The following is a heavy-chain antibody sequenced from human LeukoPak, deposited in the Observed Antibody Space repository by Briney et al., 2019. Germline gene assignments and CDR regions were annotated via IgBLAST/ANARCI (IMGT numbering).Heavy chain of an antibody. CDR1: GFTFSSYA. D-gene: IGHD3-22*01. V-gene: IGHV3-23*01. Sequence: PPGGSLRLSCAASGFTFSSYAMSWVRQAPGKGLEWVSAISGSGGSTYYADSVKGRFTISRDNSKNTLYLQMNSLRAEDTAVYYCAKDRGIVVELFDYWGQGTLVTVSS. J-gene: IGHJ4*02. CDR3: AKDRGIVVELFDY. CDR2: ISGSGGST.